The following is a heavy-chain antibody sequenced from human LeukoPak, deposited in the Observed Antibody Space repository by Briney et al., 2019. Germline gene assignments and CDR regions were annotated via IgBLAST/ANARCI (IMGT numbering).Heavy chain of an antibody. Sequence: PGGSLRLSCAASGFKFDNYWMSWVRQAPGKGLEWVANIKQDGSEKYYVDPVKGRFTISRDNAKNSLYLQMNSLRAEDTAVYYCARDTSGGWYGLIDYWGQGIPVTVSS. CDR2: IKQDGSEK. D-gene: IGHD6-19*01. CDR3: ARDTSGGWYGLIDY. CDR1: GFKFDNYW. J-gene: IGHJ4*02. V-gene: IGHV3-7*01.